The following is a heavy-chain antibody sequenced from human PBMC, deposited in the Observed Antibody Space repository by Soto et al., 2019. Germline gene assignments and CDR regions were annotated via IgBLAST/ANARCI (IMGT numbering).Heavy chain of an antibody. V-gene: IGHV1-69*08. D-gene: IGHD3-3*01. CDR2: CIPILGIA. J-gene: IGHJ5*02. Sequence: QVQLVQSGAEVKKPGSSVKVSCKASGGTFSSYTISWVRQAPGQGLEWMGRCIPILGIANYARKFQGRVTITAEKSTSTAYMELRSLRSEDTAVYYCARDGVALRFLEWTRGHNWFDPWGEGTLVTVSS. CDR1: GGTFSSYT. CDR3: ARDGVALRFLEWTRGHNWFDP.